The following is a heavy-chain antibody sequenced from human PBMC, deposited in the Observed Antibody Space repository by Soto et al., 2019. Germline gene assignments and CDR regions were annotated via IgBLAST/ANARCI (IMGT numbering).Heavy chain of an antibody. Sequence: ASVKVSCKASGYTFTSYAMHWVRQAPGQRLEWMGWINTGNGNTKYSQKFQGRVTITRDTSASTAYMELSSLRSEDTAVYYCARMQKHGDYVGVFYWFDPWGRGTLVTVSS. D-gene: IGHD4-17*01. CDR2: INTGNGNT. CDR3: ARMQKHGDYVGVFYWFDP. CDR1: GYTFTSYA. J-gene: IGHJ5*02. V-gene: IGHV1-3*04.